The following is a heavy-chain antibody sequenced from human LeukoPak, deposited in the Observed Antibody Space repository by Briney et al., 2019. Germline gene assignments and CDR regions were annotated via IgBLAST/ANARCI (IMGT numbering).Heavy chain of an antibody. Sequence: ASVKVSCKASGYTFTIYYTSWMRQAPGQGLQWMGRISAYNGQTNYAQKVQGRVTMTTDTSTSTVYMELRSLRSDDTAVYYCAWDSGAFEIWGQGTMVTVSS. CDR3: AWDSGAFEI. CDR2: ISAYNGQT. J-gene: IGHJ3*02. CDR1: GYTFTIYY. V-gene: IGHV1-18*01.